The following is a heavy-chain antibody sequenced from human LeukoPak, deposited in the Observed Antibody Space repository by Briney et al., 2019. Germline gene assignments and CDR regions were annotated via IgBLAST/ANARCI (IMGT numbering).Heavy chain of an antibody. D-gene: IGHD3-22*01. V-gene: IGHV1-2*02. Sequence: GASVKVSCKASGYTFTGYYMHWVRQAPGQGLEWMGWINPNSGGTNYAQKFQGRVTMTRDTSISTAYMELSRPRSDDTAVYYCARDSYYDSSGYYYDAFDIWGQGTMVTVSS. CDR1: GYTFTGYY. J-gene: IGHJ3*02. CDR2: INPNSGGT. CDR3: ARDSYYDSSGYYYDAFDI.